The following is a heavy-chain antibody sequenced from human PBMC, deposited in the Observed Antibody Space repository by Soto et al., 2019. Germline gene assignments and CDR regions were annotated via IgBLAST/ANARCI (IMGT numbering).Heavy chain of an antibody. V-gene: IGHV3-73*01. J-gene: IGHJ4*02. D-gene: IGHD4-17*01. Sequence: PGGSLRLSCAASGFTFSGSAMHWVRQASGKGLEWVGRIRSKANSYATAYAASVKGRFTISRDDSKNTAYLQMNSLKTEDTAVYYCTRTSGDRKAGYDYWGQGTLVTVSS. CDR3: TRTSGDRKAGYDY. CDR2: IRSKANSYAT. CDR1: GFTFSGSA.